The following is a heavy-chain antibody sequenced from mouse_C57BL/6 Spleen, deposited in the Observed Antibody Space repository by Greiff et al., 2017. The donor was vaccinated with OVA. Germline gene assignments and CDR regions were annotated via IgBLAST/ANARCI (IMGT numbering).Heavy chain of an antibody. V-gene: IGHV5-9*01. D-gene: IGHD2-4*01. J-gene: IGHJ2*01. CDR1: GFTFSSYT. CDR3: ARRYDYDGFDY. CDR2: ISGGGGNT. Sequence: EVKVVESGGGLVKPGGSLKLSCAASGFTFSSYTMSWVRQTPEKRLEWVATISGGGGNTYYPDSVKGRFTISRDNAKNTLYLQMSSLRSEDTALYYCARRYDYDGFDYWGQGTTLTVSS.